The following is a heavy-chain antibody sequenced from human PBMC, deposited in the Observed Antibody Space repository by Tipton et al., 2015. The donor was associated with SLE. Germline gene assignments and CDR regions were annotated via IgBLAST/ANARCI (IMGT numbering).Heavy chain of an antibody. J-gene: IGHJ4*02. D-gene: IGHD2-15*01. CDR2: IYHSGST. Sequence: TLSLTCAVSSGSISSGGYSWNWIRQPPGKGLEWIGYIYHSGSTYYNPSLKSRVTISVDRSKNQFSLKLRSVTAADTAVYYCARGRDIVGGPFDYWGQGTLVTVSS. CDR1: SGSISSGGYS. CDR3: ARGRDIVGGPFDY. V-gene: IGHV4-30-2*01.